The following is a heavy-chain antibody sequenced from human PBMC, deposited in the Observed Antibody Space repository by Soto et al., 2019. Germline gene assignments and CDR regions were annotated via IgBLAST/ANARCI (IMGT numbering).Heavy chain of an antibody. CDR2: ISSSSSYT. D-gene: IGHD6-19*01. Sequence: QVQLVEYGGGFVKPGGSLRLSCVASGFIFSDYYMSWIRQAPGEGREWVSYISSSSSYTKYPDSVKGRFTISRDNAKNSLYLQMDSLRAEDTAVYYCARDSSGWYEAFDIWGQGTMVTVSS. J-gene: IGHJ3*02. V-gene: IGHV3-11*05. CDR3: ARDSSGWYEAFDI. CDR1: GFIFSDYY.